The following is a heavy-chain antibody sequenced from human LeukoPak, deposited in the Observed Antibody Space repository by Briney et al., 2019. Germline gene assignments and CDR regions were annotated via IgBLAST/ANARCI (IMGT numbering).Heavy chain of an antibody. CDR2: IRYDGSNK. CDR1: GFTFSSYG. V-gene: IGHV3-30*02. D-gene: IGHD2-21*02. J-gene: IGHJ4*02. Sequence: GGSLRLSCAASGFTFSSYGMHWVRQAPGKGLEWVAFIRYDGSNKYYADSVKGRFTISRDNSKNTLYLQMNSLRAEDTAVYYCAKSPLAYCGGDCYFGFVYWGQGTLVTVSS. CDR3: AKSPLAYCGGDCYFGFVY.